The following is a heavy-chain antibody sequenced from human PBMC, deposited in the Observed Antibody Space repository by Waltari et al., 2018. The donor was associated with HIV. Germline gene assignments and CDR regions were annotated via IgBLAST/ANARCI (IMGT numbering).Heavy chain of an antibody. V-gene: IGHV3-23*01. CDR3: ATELRESTGYWNYFDY. D-gene: IGHD3-22*01. CDR1: GHTSNSVV. Sequence: DVQLLESGGGLVQPGGSQSPSCGVSGHTSNSVVLSWVRRPRGKGLEWVSVFRGVVAGMRYNTYHASFVRCRFTISRDTLKNTLYLNKNSLRAEDTAGYYCATELRESTGYWNYFDYWGHGTLVTVSS. CDR2: FRGVVAGMRYNT. J-gene: IGHJ4*01.